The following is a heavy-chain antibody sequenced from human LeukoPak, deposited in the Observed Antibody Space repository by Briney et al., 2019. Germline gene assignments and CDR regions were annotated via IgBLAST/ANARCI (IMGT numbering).Heavy chain of an antibody. D-gene: IGHD3-3*02. J-gene: IGHJ4*02. CDR3: ARGSGTLAY. V-gene: IGHV4-34*01. CDR2: INHSGST. CDR1: GGSFSGYY. Sequence: PSETLSLTCAVYGGSFSGYYWSWIRQPPGKGLEWIGEINHSGSTNHNPSLKSRVTISVDTSKNQFSLKLSSVTAADTAVYYCARGSGTLAYWGQGTLVTVSS.